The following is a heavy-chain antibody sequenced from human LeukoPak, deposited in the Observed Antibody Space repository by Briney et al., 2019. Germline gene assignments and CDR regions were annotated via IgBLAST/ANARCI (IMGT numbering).Heavy chain of an antibody. Sequence: PGGSLRLSCVASGFTFNSYAISWVRQAPGKGLEWVSAISGSGVTTHYAGSVKGRFSISRDNSKNTLYLQMNSLRAEDTALYYCAKKVVVGATSPYSDFQDWGQGTLVTVSS. CDR2: ISGSGVTT. J-gene: IGHJ1*01. V-gene: IGHV3-23*01. CDR1: GFTFNSYA. CDR3: AKKVVVGATSPYSDFQD. D-gene: IGHD1-26*01.